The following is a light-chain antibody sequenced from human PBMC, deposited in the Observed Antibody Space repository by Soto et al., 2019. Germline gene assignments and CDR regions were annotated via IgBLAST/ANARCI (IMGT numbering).Light chain of an antibody. CDR1: RSDVGGYNY. J-gene: IGLJ1*01. V-gene: IGLV2-14*01. CDR3: SSYTSSSTLGV. CDR2: EVS. Sequence: QSALTQPASVSGSPGQSITISCTGSRSDVGGYNYVSWYQQHPGKAPQVLIYEVSNWPSGVSNRFSGSKSGNTASLTISGLQADDEADYYCSSYTSSSTLGVFGTGTKLTVL.